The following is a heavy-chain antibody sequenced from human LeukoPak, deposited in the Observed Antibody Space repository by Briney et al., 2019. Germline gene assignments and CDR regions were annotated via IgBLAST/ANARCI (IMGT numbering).Heavy chain of an antibody. Sequence: SETLSLTCTVSGGSISSYYWSWIRQPPGKGLEWIGYIYYSGSTNYNPSLKSRVTISVGTSKNQFSLKLSSVTAADTAVYYCARVDGSCSGGSCPSGNWFDPWGQGTLVTVSS. CDR1: GGSISSYY. V-gene: IGHV4-59*08. CDR3: ARVDGSCSGGSCPSGNWFDP. J-gene: IGHJ5*02. D-gene: IGHD2-15*01. CDR2: IYYSGST.